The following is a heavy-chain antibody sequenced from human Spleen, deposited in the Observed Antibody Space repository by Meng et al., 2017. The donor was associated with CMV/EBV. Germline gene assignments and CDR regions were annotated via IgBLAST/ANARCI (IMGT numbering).Heavy chain of an antibody. Sequence: SETLSLTCAVSGASISLHYWSWVRQPPGKGLEWIGEIIHSGSTNYNPSLKSRVTISVDTSKNQFSLKLSSVTAADTAVYYCAAAGLSGGMDVWGQGTTVTVSS. CDR3: AAAGLSGGMDV. CDR1: GASISLHY. CDR2: IIHSGST. J-gene: IGHJ6*02. V-gene: IGHV4-34*12.